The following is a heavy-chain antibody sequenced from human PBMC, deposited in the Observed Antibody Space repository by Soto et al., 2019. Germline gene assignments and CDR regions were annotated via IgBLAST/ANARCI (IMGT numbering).Heavy chain of an antibody. V-gene: IGHV4-31*03. J-gene: IGHJ5*02. CDR2: ISYRGIT. D-gene: IGHD6-13*01. CDR1: GGSFIIGAYH. CDR3: ARMSATGTRWFDP. Sequence: PSETLSRTCTVSGGSFIIGAYHWSWVRQHPGQGLEWIASISYRGITYSNPSLKSRLSMSVDTSKNQFSLNLTSVTAADTAVYHCARMSATGTRWFDPWGQGTLVTVSS.